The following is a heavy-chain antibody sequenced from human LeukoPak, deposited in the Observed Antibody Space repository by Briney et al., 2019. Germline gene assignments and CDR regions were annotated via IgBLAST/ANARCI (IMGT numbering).Heavy chain of an antibody. Sequence: SETLSLTCTVSGGSISSYYWSWIRQPPGKGLEWIGYIYYSGSTNYNASLKSRVTISVDTSKNQLPLKLSSVTAADTAVYYCARGVNYGSIWGQGTLVTVSS. CDR1: GGSISSYY. CDR2: IYYSGST. V-gene: IGHV4-59*01. D-gene: IGHD1-26*01. J-gene: IGHJ4*02. CDR3: ARGVNYGSI.